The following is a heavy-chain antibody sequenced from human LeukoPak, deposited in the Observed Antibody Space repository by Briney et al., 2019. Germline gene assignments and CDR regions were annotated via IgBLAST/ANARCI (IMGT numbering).Heavy chain of an antibody. CDR2: ISSSTSSI. CDR1: GFTFSSYS. V-gene: IGHV3-48*04. CDR3: TRELSGIAAAVDY. D-gene: IGHD6-13*01. J-gene: IGHJ4*02. Sequence: GGSLRLSCAASGFTFSSYSMNWVRQAPGKGLEWVSYISSSTSSIYYADSVKGRFTIPRDNAKNSLYLQMHSLRAEDTAVYYCTRELSGIAAAVDYWGQGTLVTVSP.